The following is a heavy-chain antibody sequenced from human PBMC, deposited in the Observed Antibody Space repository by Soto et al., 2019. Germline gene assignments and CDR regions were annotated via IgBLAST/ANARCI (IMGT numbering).Heavy chain of an antibody. J-gene: IGHJ2*01. V-gene: IGHV4-39*01. CDR1: GGPISSSSYY. D-gene: IGHD5-18*01. CDR2: IYYTGYT. CDR3: ARSAIATHWFFDL. Sequence: PSETLSLTCTVSGGPISSSSYYWGWIRRAPGKGLEWLATIYYTGYTYHNPSLKSHVTISVDTSKNQFSLKLTSVTAADTALYYCARSAIATHWFFDLWGRGTLVTVSS.